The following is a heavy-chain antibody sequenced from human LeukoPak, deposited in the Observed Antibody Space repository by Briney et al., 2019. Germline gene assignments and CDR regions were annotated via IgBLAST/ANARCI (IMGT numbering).Heavy chain of an antibody. V-gene: IGHV1-69*05. CDR1: GGTFSSYA. Sequence: SVKVSCKASGGTFSSYAISWVRQAPGQGLEWMGGIIPIFGTANYAQKFQGRVTMTTDTSTSTAYMELRSLRSDDTAVYYCARAGDRYWYFDLWGRGTLVTVSS. J-gene: IGHJ2*01. CDR3: ARAGDRYWYFDL. CDR2: IIPIFGTA. D-gene: IGHD7-27*01.